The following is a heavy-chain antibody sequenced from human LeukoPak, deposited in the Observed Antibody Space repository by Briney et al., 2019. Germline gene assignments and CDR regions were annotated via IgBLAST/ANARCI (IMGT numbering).Heavy chain of an antibody. CDR1: GFTFSSYS. CDR2: ISSSSSYI. V-gene: IGHV3-21*01. Sequence: PGGSLRLSCAASGFTFSSYSMNWVRQAPGKGLEWVSSISSSSSYIYYADSVKGRFTISRDNAKNSLYLQMNSLRAEDTAVYYCARDSSSGLPLFEHWGQGTLVTVSS. J-gene: IGHJ4*02. CDR3: ARDSSSGLPLFEH. D-gene: IGHD6-19*01.